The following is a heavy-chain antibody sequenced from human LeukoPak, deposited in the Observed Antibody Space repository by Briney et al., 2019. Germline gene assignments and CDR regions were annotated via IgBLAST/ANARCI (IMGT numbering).Heavy chain of an antibody. D-gene: IGHD4-17*01. V-gene: IGHV4-34*01. CDR2: INHSGST. CDR1: GGSFSGYY. CDR3: ARRRYGDYENFDY. Sequence: SETLSLTCAVYGGSFSGYYWSWIRQPPGKGLEWIGEINHSGSTNYNPSLKSRVTISVDTSKDQFSLKLSSVTAADTAVYYCARRRYGDYENFDYWGQGTLVTVSS. J-gene: IGHJ4*02.